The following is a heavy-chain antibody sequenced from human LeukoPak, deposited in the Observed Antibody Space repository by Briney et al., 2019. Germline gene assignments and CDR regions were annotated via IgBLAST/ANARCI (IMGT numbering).Heavy chain of an antibody. Sequence: EASVKVSCKASGYTFTSYGISWVRQAPGQGLEWMGWISAYNGNTNYAQKLQGRVTMTTDTSTSTAYMELRSLRSEDTAVYYCARGPPPTYYYDSSGYYSHWGQGTLVTVSS. V-gene: IGHV1-18*01. J-gene: IGHJ4*02. CDR3: ARGPPPTYYYDSSGYYSH. D-gene: IGHD3-22*01. CDR2: ISAYNGNT. CDR1: GYTFTSYG.